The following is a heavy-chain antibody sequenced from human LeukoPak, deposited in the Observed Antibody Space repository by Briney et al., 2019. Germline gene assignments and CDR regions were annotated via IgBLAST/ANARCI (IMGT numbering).Heavy chain of an antibody. CDR3: AREESITIFGVASNWFDP. Sequence: ASVKVSCKASGYTFTSYGISWVRQAPGQGLEWMGWISAYNGNTNYAQKLQGRVTMTTDTSTSTAYMELRSLRSDNTAVYYCAREESITIFGVASNWFDPWGQGTLVTVSS. CDR2: ISAYNGNT. J-gene: IGHJ5*02. D-gene: IGHD3-3*01. V-gene: IGHV1-18*01. CDR1: GYTFTSYG.